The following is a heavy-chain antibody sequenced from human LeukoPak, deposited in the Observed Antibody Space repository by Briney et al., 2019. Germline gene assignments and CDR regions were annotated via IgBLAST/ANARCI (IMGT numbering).Heavy chain of an antibody. Sequence: SVKVSCKASGGTFSSYAISWVRQAPGQGLEWMGRIIPILGIANYAQKFQGRVTITADKSTSTAYMELSSLRSEDTAVYYCARGLIAARGAHDAFDIWGQGTMVTVSS. CDR2: IIPILGIA. V-gene: IGHV1-69*04. CDR3: ARGLIAARGAHDAFDI. D-gene: IGHD6-6*01. J-gene: IGHJ3*02. CDR1: GGTFSSYA.